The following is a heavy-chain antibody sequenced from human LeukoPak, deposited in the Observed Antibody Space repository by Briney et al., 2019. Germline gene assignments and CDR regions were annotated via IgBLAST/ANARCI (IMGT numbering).Heavy chain of an antibody. CDR1: GGSISSGGYY. J-gene: IGHJ4*02. D-gene: IGHD6-6*01. Sequence: PSQTLSLTCTVSGGSISSGGYYWSWIRQPPGKGLEWIGYIYHSGSTYYNPSLKSRVTISVDRSKNQFSLKLSSVTAADTAVYYCARERIAARLLDYWGQGTLVTVSS. CDR2: IYHSGST. CDR3: ARERIAARLLDY. V-gene: IGHV4-30-2*01.